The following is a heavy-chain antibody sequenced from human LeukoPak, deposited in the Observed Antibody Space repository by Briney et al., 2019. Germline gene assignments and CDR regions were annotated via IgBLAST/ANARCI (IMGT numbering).Heavy chain of an antibody. CDR1: GYSFTSYW. CDR3: ARQLTGNYDFWSGYYDY. CDR2: IYPGDSDT. V-gene: IGHV5-51*01. Sequence: GESLKISCKGSGYSFTSYWIGWVRQMPGKGLEWMGIIYPGDSDTRYSPSFQGQVTISADKSISTAYLQWSSLKASDTAMYYCARQLTGNYDFWSGYYDYWGQGTLVTVFS. D-gene: IGHD3-3*01. J-gene: IGHJ4*02.